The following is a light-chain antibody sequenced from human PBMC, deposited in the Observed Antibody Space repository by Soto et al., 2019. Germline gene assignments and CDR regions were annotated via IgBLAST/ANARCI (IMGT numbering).Light chain of an antibody. CDR3: MQVLQTPYT. Sequence: DIVMTQSPLSLPVIPGEPASISCRSSGDLQRSHGYSYLDWYLQKPGQSPQLLIYLGSNRASGVHDRFSASGSGTDFTLKISRVEAEDVGVYYCMQVLQTPYTFGQGTRLEIK. V-gene: IGKV2-28*01. J-gene: IGKJ2*01. CDR1: GDLQRSHGYSY. CDR2: LGS.